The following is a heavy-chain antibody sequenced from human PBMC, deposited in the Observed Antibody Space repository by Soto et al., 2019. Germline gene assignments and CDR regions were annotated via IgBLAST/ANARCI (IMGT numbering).Heavy chain of an antibody. CDR2: IYWDDDK. J-gene: IGHJ4*02. V-gene: IGHV2-5*02. Sequence: QITLKESGPSLVKPTETLTLTCTFSGFSLSSSGVGVAWIRQPPGKPLEWLALIYWDDDKYTSPSLKSRLTITKDTSKNQVVLLMTNMDPVDTATDFCVHFRTGGRFDSWGQGTLVTVSS. CDR1: GFSLSSSGVG. CDR3: VHFRTGGRFDS. D-gene: IGHD3-16*01.